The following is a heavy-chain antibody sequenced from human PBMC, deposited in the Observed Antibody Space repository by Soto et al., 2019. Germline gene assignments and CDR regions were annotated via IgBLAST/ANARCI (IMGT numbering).Heavy chain of an antibody. CDR2: INPNSGGT. Sequence: QGQLVQSGAEVKEPGASVKVSCKASGHTFTGYYMHWVRQAPGQGLEWMGWINPNSGGTNYAQTFQGWVTMTRDTSISTASMGLSRLRSDDTAVYYCARDGEAIAVPANSFDIWGQGTMVTVSS. CDR3: ARDGEAIAVPANSFDI. CDR1: GHTFTGYY. J-gene: IGHJ3*02. D-gene: IGHD6-19*01. V-gene: IGHV1-2*04.